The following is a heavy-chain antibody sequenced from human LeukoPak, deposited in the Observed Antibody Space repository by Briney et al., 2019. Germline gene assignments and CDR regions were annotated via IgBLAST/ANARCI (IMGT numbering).Heavy chain of an antibody. D-gene: IGHD5-18*01. J-gene: IGHJ4*02. CDR1: GFTFSSYA. CDR2: ISYDGSNK. Sequence: GGSLRLSCAASGFTFSSYAMHWVRQAPGKGLEWVAVISYDGSNKYYADSVKGRFTISRDNSKNTLYLQMNSLRAEDTAVYYCASGGGAQMWIQLWRLYFDYWGQGTLVTVSS. CDR3: ASGGGAQMWIQLWRLYFDY. V-gene: IGHV3-30-3*01.